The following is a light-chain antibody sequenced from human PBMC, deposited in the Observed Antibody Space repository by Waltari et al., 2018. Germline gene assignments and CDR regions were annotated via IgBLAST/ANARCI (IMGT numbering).Light chain of an antibody. CDR3: GSRDSSLSAGR. Sequence: QSVLTQPLSVSAAPGQKVTISCSGSSYNIAHNSVPWYQQLPGTAPKLLIYDEKKRPSGIPDRFSGSNSGTAATLTITGVQTGDEAYYDCGSRDSSLSAGRFGGGTKLTVL. CDR2: DEK. J-gene: IGLJ2*01. V-gene: IGLV1-51*01. CDR1: SYNIAHNS.